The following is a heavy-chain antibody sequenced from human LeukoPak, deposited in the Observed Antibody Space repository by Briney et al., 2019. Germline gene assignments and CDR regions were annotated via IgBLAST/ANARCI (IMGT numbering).Heavy chain of an antibody. Sequence: PSETLSLTCTVSGGSISSSSYYWGWIRQPPGKGLEWIGSIYYSGSTYYNPSLKSRVTISVDTSKNQFSLKLSSVTAADTAVYYCARGSRWDTAMARRYFDYWGQGTLVTVSS. J-gene: IGHJ4*02. D-gene: IGHD5-18*01. CDR3: ARGSRWDTAMARRYFDY. CDR2: IYYSGST. CDR1: GGSISSSSYY. V-gene: IGHV4-39*07.